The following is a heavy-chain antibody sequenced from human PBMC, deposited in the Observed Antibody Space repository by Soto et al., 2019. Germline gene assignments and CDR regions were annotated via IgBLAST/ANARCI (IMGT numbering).Heavy chain of an antibody. CDR1: GGTISSYY. Sequence: SETLSLTCTVSGGTISSYYWSWIRQPPGKGLGWIGYIYYSGSTNYNPSPKSRVTISVDTSKNQFSLKLSSVTAADTAVYYCARADSYGSTWFDPWGQGTLVTVTS. CDR3: ARADSYGSTWFDP. J-gene: IGHJ5*02. D-gene: IGHD5-18*01. V-gene: IGHV4-59*01. CDR2: IYYSGST.